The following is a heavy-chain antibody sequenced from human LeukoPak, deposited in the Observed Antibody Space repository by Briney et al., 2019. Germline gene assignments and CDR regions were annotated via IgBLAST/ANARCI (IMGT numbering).Heavy chain of an antibody. V-gene: IGHV4-31*02. CDR3: ARDPGYCRSTTCHGGAFDI. CDR1: GGSISIDGYY. Sequence: SQTLSLTRNVSGGSISIDGYYWSWIRQHPGKGLEWIGYIYYSGSTYYNPSLKSRVTISVDTSNNQFSLKLRSVTAADTAVYYCARDPGYCRSTTCHGGAFDIWGQGTMVTVSS. CDR2: IYYSGST. J-gene: IGHJ3*02. D-gene: IGHD2-2*01.